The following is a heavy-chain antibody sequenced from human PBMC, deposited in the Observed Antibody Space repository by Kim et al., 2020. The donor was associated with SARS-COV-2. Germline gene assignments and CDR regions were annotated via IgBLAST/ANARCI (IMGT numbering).Heavy chain of an antibody. CDR3: ARGCYDILTGTCKRWFAH. CDR1: GGSFSGYY. D-gene: IGHD3-9*01. CDR2: INHSGST. V-gene: IGHV4-34*01. J-gene: IGHJ5*02. Sequence: SETLSLTCAVYGGSFSGYYWSWIRQPPGKGLEWIGEINHSGSTNYNPSLKSRVTISVDTSKNQFSLKLSSVTAADTAVYYCARGCYDILTGTCKRWFAHWGQGTLVTVSS.